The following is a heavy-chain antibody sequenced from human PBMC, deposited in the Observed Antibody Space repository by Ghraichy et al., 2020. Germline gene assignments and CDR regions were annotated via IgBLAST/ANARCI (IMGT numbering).Heavy chain of an antibody. CDR3: MGRFVS. Sequence: GGSLRLSCAASGFSFTNAWVSWVRQSPGKGLEWVGRISSKSAGGTTDYAASVRGRFTISRDDSKNTQFLEMNSLKTEDTAVYYCMGRFVSWGQGTLVTVSS. CDR1: GFSFTNAW. D-gene: IGHD7-27*01. V-gene: IGHV3-15*01. J-gene: IGHJ5*01. CDR2: ISSKSAGGTT.